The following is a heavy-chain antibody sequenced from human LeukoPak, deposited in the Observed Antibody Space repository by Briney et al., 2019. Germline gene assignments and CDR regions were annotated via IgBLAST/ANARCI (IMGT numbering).Heavy chain of an antibody. V-gene: IGHV3-33*06. D-gene: IGHD3-22*01. CDR2: IWYDGSNK. CDR1: GFTFSSYG. J-gene: IGHJ4*02. Sequence: GGSLRLSCVASGFTFSSYGMHWVRQAPGKGLEWVAVIWYDGSNKYYADSVKGRFTISRDNSKNTLYLQMNSLRAEDTAVYYCAKDRSDSSGYPLDYWGQGTLVTVSP. CDR3: AKDRSDSSGYPLDY.